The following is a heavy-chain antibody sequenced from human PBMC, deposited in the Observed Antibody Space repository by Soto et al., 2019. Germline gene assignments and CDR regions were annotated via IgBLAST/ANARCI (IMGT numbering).Heavy chain of an antibody. J-gene: IGHJ3*02. Sequence: PGGSLRLSCAASGFTFSSYGMHWVRQAPGKGLEWVAVIWYDGSNKYYADSVKGRFTISRDNSKNTLYLQMNSLRAEDTAVYYCGAIAAAGTNAFDIWGQGTMVNVSS. CDR2: IWYDGSNK. D-gene: IGHD6-13*01. V-gene: IGHV3-33*01. CDR1: GFTFSSYG. CDR3: GAIAAAGTNAFDI.